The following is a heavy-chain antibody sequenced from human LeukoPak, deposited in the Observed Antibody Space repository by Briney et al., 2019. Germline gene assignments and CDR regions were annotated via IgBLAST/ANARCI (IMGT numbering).Heavy chain of an antibody. J-gene: IGHJ4*02. CDR1: GFTFSSYG. CDR3: ARDSSSGYYRDFDY. CDR2: IRYDGSNK. D-gene: IGHD3-22*01. Sequence: PGGSLRLSCAASGFTFSSYGMHWVRQAPGKGLEWVAFIRYDGSNKYYADSVKGRFTISRDNSKNTLYLQMNSLRAEDTAVYYCARDSSSGYYRDFDYWGQGTLVTVSS. V-gene: IGHV3-30*02.